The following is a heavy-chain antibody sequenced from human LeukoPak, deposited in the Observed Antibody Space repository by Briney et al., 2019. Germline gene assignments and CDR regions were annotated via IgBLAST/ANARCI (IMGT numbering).Heavy chain of an antibody. CDR1: GYTFTSYA. J-gene: IGHJ6*02. Sequence: ASVKVSCKASGYTFTSYAMHWVRQAPGQRLEWMGWINAGNGNTKYSQKFQGRVTITRDTSASTAYMELSSLRSEDTAVYYCAAASPLRYFDWFSLKNYYYYGMDVWGQGTTVTVSS. CDR2: INAGNGNT. V-gene: IGHV1-3*01. CDR3: AAASPLRYFDWFSLKNYYYYGMDV. D-gene: IGHD3-9*01.